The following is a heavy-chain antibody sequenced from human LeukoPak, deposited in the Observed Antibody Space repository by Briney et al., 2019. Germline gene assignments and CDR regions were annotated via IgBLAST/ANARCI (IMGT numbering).Heavy chain of an antibody. D-gene: IGHD3-22*01. CDR1: GYSISSGYY. CDR3: ASSRGSSGYYNWFDP. V-gene: IGHV4-38-2*01. CDR2: IYHSGST. J-gene: IGHJ5*02. Sequence: SETLSLTCAVSGYSISSGYYWGWIRHPPGKGLEWIGSIYHSGSTYYNPSLKSRVTISVDTSKNQFSLELSSVTAADTAVYYCASSRGSSGYYNWFDPWGQGTLVTVSS.